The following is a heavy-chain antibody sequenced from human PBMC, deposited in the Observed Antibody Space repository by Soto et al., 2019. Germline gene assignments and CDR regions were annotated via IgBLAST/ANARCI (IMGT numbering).Heavy chain of an antibody. J-gene: IGHJ4*02. V-gene: IGHV1-46*01. Sequence: QVQLVQSGAEVKKPGASVKVSCKASGYTFTSYYMHWVRQAPGQGLEWMGIINPSGGSTSYAQKLQGRVTMTRDTSTSTVYMELSSLRSEDTAVYYCARDRTGPIYDYVWGSYPQFDYWGQGTLVTVSS. CDR3: ARDRTGPIYDYVWGSYPQFDY. D-gene: IGHD3-16*02. CDR1: GYTFTSYY. CDR2: INPSGGST.